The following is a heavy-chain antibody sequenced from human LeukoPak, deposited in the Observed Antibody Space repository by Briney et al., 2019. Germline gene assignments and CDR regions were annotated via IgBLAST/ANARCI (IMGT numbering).Heavy chain of an antibody. CDR3: AKSLRGRETSSFDY. CDR1: GFTFSGYA. D-gene: IGHD3-10*01. J-gene: IGHJ4*02. CDR2: ISGSGGST. V-gene: IGHV3-23*01. Sequence: PWGSRRLSCAVSGFTFSGYAMSWVRQAPGKGLEWVSVISGSGGSTYHADPVKGRFTISRDNSKNTLYLQMNSLRAEDTAVYYCAKSLRGRETSSFDYWGQGTLVTVSS.